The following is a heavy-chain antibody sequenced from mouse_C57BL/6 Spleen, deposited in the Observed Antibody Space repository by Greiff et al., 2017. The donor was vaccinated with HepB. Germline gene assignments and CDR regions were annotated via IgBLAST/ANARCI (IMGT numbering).Heavy chain of an antibody. V-gene: IGHV1-22*01. J-gene: IGHJ4*01. Sequence: EVQLQQSGPELVKPGASVKMSCKASGYTFTDYNMHWVKQSHGKSLEWIGYINPNNGGTSYNQKFKGKATLTVNKSSSTAYMELRSLTSEDSAVYYCARIYDGHYYAMDYWGQGTSVTVSS. D-gene: IGHD2-3*01. CDR2: INPNNGGT. CDR3: ARIYDGHYYAMDY. CDR1: GYTFTDYN.